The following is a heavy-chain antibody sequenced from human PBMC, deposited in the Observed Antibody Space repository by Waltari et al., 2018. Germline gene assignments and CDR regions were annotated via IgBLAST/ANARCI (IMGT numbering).Heavy chain of an antibody. CDR2: IWYDGSNK. CDR3: AKGRVAAAGMVPLNDAFDI. CDR1: GLAFSTCV. V-gene: IGHV3-33*06. J-gene: IGHJ3*02. D-gene: IGHD6-13*01. Sequence: QVQLVESGGGVVQPGRSRELHCAAAGLAFSTCVLHWVGQAPGKGLEWVAVIWYDGSNKNYADSVKGRFTISRDNSKNTLYLQMNSLRAEDTAVYYCAKGRVAAAGMVPLNDAFDIWGQGTMVTVSS.